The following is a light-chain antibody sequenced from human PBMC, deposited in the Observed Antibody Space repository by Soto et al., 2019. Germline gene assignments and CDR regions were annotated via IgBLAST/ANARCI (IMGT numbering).Light chain of an antibody. CDR1: KLGHKY. J-gene: IGLJ1*01. CDR3: QAWDNSTYV. CDR2: QDS. V-gene: IGLV3-1*01. Sequence: SYELTQPPSVSVSPGQTASITCSGDKLGHKYACWYQQKPGQSPVLVIYQDSKRPSGIPERFSGSNSGNTATLTISGTQAMDEADYYCQAWDNSTYVFGTGTKLTVL.